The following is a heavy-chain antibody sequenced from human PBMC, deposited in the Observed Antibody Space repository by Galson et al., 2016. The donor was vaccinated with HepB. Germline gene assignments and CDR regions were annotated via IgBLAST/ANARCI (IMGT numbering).Heavy chain of an antibody. CDR1: GYTFTSYW. Sequence: QSGAEVKKPGESLKMSCEASGYTFTSYWIGWVRQMPAKGLEWVAIIYPGDSDTRYGPSFQGRVTISADKSIRTAYLQWTSLETSDTAIYYCARPGGTYSEWGQGTLLTVSS. D-gene: IGHD1-26*01. J-gene: IGHJ4*02. CDR2: IYPGDSDT. CDR3: ARPGGTYSE. V-gene: IGHV5-51*01.